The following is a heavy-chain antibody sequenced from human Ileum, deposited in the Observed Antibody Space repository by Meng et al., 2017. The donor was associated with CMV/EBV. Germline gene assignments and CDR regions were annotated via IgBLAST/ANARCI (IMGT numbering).Heavy chain of an antibody. Sequence: GGSLRLSCAASGFNFGVYSMVWVRQTSGKGLDWLAAISHDASQIAYTDSVKGRFTISRDNSKNTVYLQMNSLRVEDTAVYYCVKDINSGFYFTYWGQGTLVTVSS. V-gene: IGHV3-30*04. CDR2: ISHDASQI. CDR1: GFNFGVYS. CDR3: VKDINSGFYFTY. J-gene: IGHJ4*02. D-gene: IGHD1-26*01.